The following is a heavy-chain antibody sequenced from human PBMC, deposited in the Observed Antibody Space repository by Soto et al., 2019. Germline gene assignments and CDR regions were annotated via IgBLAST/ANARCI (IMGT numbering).Heavy chain of an antibody. CDR2: IYYSGST. CDR3: ARGRPAGYDFWSGYYPNWFDP. V-gene: IGHV4-59*01. J-gene: IGHJ5*02. Sequence: PSETLSLTCTVSGGSISSYYWSWIRQPPGKGLEWIGYIYYSGSTNYNPSLKSRVTISVDTSKNQFSLKLSSVTAADTAVYYCARGRPAGYDFWSGYYPNWFDPWGQGTLVTAPQ. CDR1: GGSISSYY. D-gene: IGHD3-3*01.